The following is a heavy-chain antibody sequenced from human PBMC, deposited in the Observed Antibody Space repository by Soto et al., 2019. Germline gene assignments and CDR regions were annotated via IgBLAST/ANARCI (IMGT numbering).Heavy chain of an antibody. D-gene: IGHD6-19*01. CDR1: GFTFSSYA. J-gene: IGHJ4*02. V-gene: IGHV3-23*01. CDR3: AKQKQWLVLFDY. CDR2: ISGSGGST. Sequence: VGSLRLSCAASGFTFSSYAMSWVRQAPGKGLEWVSAISGSGGSTYYADSVKGRFTISRDNSKNTLYLQMNSLRAEDTAVYYCAKQKQWLVLFDYWGQGTLVTVSS.